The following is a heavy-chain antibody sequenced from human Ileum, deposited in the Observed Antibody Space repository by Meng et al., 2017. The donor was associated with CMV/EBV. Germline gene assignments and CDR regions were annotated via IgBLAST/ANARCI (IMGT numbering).Heavy chain of an antibody. V-gene: IGHV4-4*07. CDR2: FTARGNT. CDR3: ARDVIRDDTGSWFDP. J-gene: IGHJ5*02. CDR1: GASIRSYC. Sequence: QGTLQESGPGLVKPSETLSLTCSVSGASIRSYCWSWIRQPAGKGLEWIGRFTARGNTNYNPSLKSRVTMSLDTSLNQFSLRLNSVTAADTAVYYCARDVIRDDTGSWFDPWGQGTLVTVSS. D-gene: IGHD3-9*01.